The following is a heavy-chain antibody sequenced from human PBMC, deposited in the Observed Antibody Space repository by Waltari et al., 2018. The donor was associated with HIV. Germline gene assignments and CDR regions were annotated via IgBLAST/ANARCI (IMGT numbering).Heavy chain of an antibody. CDR1: GYSFTSYY. J-gene: IGHJ4*02. CDR2: ISTQYGST. D-gene: IGHD3-3*01. Sequence: QVHLEQSGAEVKKPGASVKLSCKASGYSFTSYYIHWVRQAPGQGLEWMGLISTQYGSTNSGQKFQGRITMTRYTSSDTVYMVVSHLKVEDTAIYYCARRGSYFDFWSGYSSPAPFDFWGQGTPVIVSS. V-gene: IGHV1-46*01. CDR3: ARRGSYFDFWSGYSSPAPFDF.